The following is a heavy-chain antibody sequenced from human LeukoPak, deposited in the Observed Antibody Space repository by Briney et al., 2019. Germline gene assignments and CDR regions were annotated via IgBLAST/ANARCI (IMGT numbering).Heavy chain of an antibody. CDR1: GGSFSGYY. Sequence: SETLSLTCAVYGGSFSGYYWNWIRQPPGKGLEWIGEINHSGSTNYNPSLKSRVTISVDTSKNDFSLKLSSVTAADTAVFFFEKKTAYDILTGYYNERYFDYWGQGTLVTVSS. V-gene: IGHV4-34*01. D-gene: IGHD3-9*01. J-gene: IGHJ4*02. CDR3: EKKTAYDILTGYYNERYFDY. CDR2: INHSGST.